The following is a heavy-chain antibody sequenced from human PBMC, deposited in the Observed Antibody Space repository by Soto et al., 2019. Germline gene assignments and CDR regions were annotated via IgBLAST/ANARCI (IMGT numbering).Heavy chain of an antibody. J-gene: IGHJ5*02. CDR1: GGSFSCYY. Sequence: PSETLSLTCAVYGGSFSCYYWSWIRQPPGKGLEWIGEINHSGSTNYNPSLKSRVTISVDTSKNQFSLKLSSVTAADTAVYYCAREGHLRFLEWFTHFNWFDPWGQGTLVTVSS. V-gene: IGHV4-34*01. CDR3: AREGHLRFLEWFTHFNWFDP. CDR2: INHSGST. D-gene: IGHD3-3*01.